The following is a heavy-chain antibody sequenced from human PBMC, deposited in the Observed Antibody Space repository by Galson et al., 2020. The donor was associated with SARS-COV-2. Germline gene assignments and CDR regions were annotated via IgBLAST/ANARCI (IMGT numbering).Heavy chain of an antibody. V-gene: IGHV4-30-4*01. CDR2: MYYTGSS. CDR1: GGSIGSGDYY. Sequence: SETLSLTCTVSGGSIGSGDYYCSWVRQTPGKGLEWIGYMYYTGSSYYNSSLKRRSTISLDTSKNQFSLRLSSVTAADTAGYFCASGRDSSGRFDYGGQGIWSPSPQ. CDR3: ASGRDSSGRFDY. J-gene: IGHJ4*02.